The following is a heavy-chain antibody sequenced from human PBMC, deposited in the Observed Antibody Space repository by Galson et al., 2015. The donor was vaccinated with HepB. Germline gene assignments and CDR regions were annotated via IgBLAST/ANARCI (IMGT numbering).Heavy chain of an antibody. D-gene: IGHD3-3*01. CDR1: GFSFEDYA. V-gene: IGHV3-49*04. J-gene: IGHJ5*02. CDR3: TRILEEKGDAIDT. CDR2: ITSKTYGALT. Sequence: SLRLSCAPFGFSFEDYAMSWVRQAPGKGLEWVGIITSKTYGALTRYAASVKGRFSISRDDSKNIAYLQMDSLKSEDTGMYYCTRILEEKGDAIDTWGQGTLVSVSS.